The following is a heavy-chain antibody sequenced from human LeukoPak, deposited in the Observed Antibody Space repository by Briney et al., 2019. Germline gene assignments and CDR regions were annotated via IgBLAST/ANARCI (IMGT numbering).Heavy chain of an antibody. CDR2: ISSSSNYI. J-gene: IGHJ4*02. CDR1: GFTFSYYA. Sequence: GGSLRLSCAASGFTFSYYAMNWVRQAPGKGVEWVSSISSSSNYIYYADSVKGRFTISRDNAKNSLYLQMNSLRAEETAGYYCARDFGIAAAGTRSGDYWGQGTLVSVSS. CDR3: ARDFGIAAAGTRSGDY. D-gene: IGHD6-13*01. V-gene: IGHV3-21*01.